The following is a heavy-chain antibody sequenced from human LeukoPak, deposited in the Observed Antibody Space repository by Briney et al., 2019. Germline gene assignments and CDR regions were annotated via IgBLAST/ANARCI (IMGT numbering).Heavy chain of an antibody. J-gene: IGHJ6*02. V-gene: IGHV3-30*03. D-gene: IGHD3-16*02. Sequence: GGSLRLSCAASGFTFSSYGMHWVRQSPGRGLEWVSFLSFDGSNEFYADSLKGRFTISRDNSKDTLYLQMDRLRAEDTALYYCAREEHDYVWGSYRYCYYYGIDVWGQGTTVTVSS. CDR1: GFTFSSYG. CDR2: LSFDGSNE. CDR3: AREEHDYVWGSYRYCYYYGIDV.